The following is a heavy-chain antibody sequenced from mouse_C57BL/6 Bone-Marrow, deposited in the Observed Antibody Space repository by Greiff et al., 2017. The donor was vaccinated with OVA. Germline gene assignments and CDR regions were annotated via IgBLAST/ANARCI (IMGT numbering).Heavy chain of an antibody. CDR2: IDPSDSYT. CDR1: GYTFTSYW. J-gene: IGHJ3*01. V-gene: IGHV1-50*01. CDR3: ASAVFAD. Sequence: QVQLQQPGAELVKPGASVKLSCKASGYTFTSYWMQWVKQRPGQGLEWIGEIDPSDSYTNYNQKFKGKATLTVDTSSSTAYMQRSSLTSEDSAVYYCASAVFADWGQGTLVTVTA.